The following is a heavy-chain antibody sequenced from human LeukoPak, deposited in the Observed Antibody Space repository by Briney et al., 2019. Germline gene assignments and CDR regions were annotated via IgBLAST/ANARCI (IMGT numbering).Heavy chain of an antibody. V-gene: IGHV3-74*01. J-gene: IGHJ4*02. CDR3: ARDLVGATTDY. D-gene: IGHD1-26*01. CDR2: INTDGRST. CDR1: GFTFSRYW. Sequence: GGSLRLSCAASGFTFSRYWMHWVRQAPGKGLVWVSRINTDGRSTTYADAVKGRFIISRDNAKNTLYLQLNSLRAEDTAVYYCARDLVGATTDYWGQGTPVTVSS.